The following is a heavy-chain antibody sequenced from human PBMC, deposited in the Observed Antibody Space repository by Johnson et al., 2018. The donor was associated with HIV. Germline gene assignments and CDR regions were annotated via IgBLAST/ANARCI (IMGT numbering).Heavy chain of an antibody. CDR2: ISYDGSNK. Sequence: VQLVESGGGVVQPGRSLRLSCAASGFTFSSYAMHWVRQAPGKGLEWVAVISYDGSNKYYADSVKGRFTISRDNSTNTLYLQMNSLRAEDTAMYFCARENNYKWPRDAFDIWGQGTMVNVSS. D-gene: IGHD5-24*01. J-gene: IGHJ3*02. V-gene: IGHV3-30-3*01. CDR3: ARENNYKWPRDAFDI. CDR1: GFTFSSYA.